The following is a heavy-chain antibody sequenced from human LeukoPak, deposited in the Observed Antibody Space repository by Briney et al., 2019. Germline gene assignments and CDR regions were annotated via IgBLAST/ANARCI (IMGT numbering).Heavy chain of an antibody. D-gene: IGHD5-24*01. Sequence: ASMKVSCKASGYTFTSYAISWVRQAPGQGLEWMGWISAYNGYTNYAQNLQGRVTMTTDTSTSTAYMELTSLRSDDTAVYYCARALARDVYNINWFDPWGQGTLVTVSS. J-gene: IGHJ5*02. CDR3: ARALARDVYNINWFDP. V-gene: IGHV1-18*01. CDR2: ISAYNGYT. CDR1: GYTFTSYA.